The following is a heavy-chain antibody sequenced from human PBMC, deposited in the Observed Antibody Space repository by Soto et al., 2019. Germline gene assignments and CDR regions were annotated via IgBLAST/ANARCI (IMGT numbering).Heavy chain of an antibody. Sequence: GGSLRLSCAASGFTFSRYSMNWVRQAPGKGLEWVANIKQDGSEKYYVDSVKGRFTISRDNAKNSLYLQMNSLRAEDTAVYYCARDIYYYYGMDVWGQGTTVTVSS. V-gene: IGHV3-7*01. CDR3: ARDIYYYYGMDV. CDR1: GFTFSRYS. CDR2: IKQDGSEK. J-gene: IGHJ6*02.